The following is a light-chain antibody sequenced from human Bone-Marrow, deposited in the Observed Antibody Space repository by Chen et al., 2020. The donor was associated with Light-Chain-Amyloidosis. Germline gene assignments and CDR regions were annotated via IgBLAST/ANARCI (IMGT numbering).Light chain of an antibody. V-gene: IGKV4-1*01. CDR2: WAS. CDR3: QQYYDTPYT. Sequence: DIVMTQSPDSLAVSLGARATINCKSSPSILYSSNNMNYLAWYQQKPGQPPKLLIYWASTRYSGVPDRFSGSRSGTDFTPTISHLQAEDVATYYCQQYYDTPYTFGQGTELEIK. CDR1: PSILYSSNNMNY. J-gene: IGKJ2*01.